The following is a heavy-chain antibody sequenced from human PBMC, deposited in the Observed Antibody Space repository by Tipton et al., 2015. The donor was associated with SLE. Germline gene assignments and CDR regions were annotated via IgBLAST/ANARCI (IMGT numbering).Heavy chain of an antibody. CDR2: INHSGST. J-gene: IGHJ6*02. CDR3: ARGLNSSWYRDYYGMDV. D-gene: IGHD6-13*01. Sequence: LACAVYGGSFSGYYWSWIRQPPGKGLEWIGEINHSGSTNYNPSLKSRVTISVDTSKNQFSLKLSSVTAADTAVYYCARGLNSSWYRDYYGMDVWGQGTTVTVSS. CDR1: GGSFSGYY. V-gene: IGHV4-34*01.